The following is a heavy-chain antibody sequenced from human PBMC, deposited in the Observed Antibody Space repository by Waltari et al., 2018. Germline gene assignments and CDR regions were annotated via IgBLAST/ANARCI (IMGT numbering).Heavy chain of an antibody. J-gene: IGHJ6*03. CDR2: ICRGDADT. CDR1: GYSFTSYW. V-gene: IGHV5-51*01. CDR3: ARCRIHCSGGSCYSAYYYMDV. Sequence: EVQLVQSGAEVKKPGESLKISCKGSGYSFTSYWIGWVRQMPGKGLEWMGIICRGDADTRYSPAFEGRVTISADKSISTAYLQWSSLKASDTAMYYCARCRIHCSGGSCYSAYYYMDVWGKGTTVTVSS. D-gene: IGHD2-15*01.